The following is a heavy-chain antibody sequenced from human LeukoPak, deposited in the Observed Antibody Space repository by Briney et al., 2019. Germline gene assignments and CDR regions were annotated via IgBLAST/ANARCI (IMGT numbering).Heavy chain of an antibody. V-gene: IGHV1-2*02. J-gene: IGHJ4*02. Sequence: ASVKVSCKASGYTFTGYYMHWVRQAPGQGLEWMGWINLNSGGTNYAQKFQGRVTMTRDTSFSTAYMELSRLRSDDTAVYYCARARNYYDSSGSFDYWGQGTLVTVSS. CDR3: ARARNYYDSSGSFDY. CDR2: INLNSGGT. D-gene: IGHD3-22*01. CDR1: GYTFTGYY.